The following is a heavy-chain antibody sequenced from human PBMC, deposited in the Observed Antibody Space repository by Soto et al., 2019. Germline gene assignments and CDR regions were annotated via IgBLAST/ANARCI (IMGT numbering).Heavy chain of an antibody. J-gene: IGHJ4*02. Sequence: ASVKVSCKVSGYTLTELSMHWVRQAPGKGLEWMGGFDPEDGETIYAQKFQGRVTTTEDTSTDTAYMELSSLRSEDTAVYYCATTRNHIVVVTASTTIRSYIDNWGQGTLVTVSS. CDR3: ATTRNHIVVVTASTTIRSYIDN. CDR2: FDPEDGET. CDR1: GYTLTELS. D-gene: IGHD2-21*02. V-gene: IGHV1-24*01.